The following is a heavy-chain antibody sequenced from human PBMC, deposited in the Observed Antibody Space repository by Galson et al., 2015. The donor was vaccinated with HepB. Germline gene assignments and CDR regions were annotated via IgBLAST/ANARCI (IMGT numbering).Heavy chain of an antibody. J-gene: IGHJ4*02. CDR3: ARVGVGGAFDY. CDR2: ISSSSSYI. Sequence: SLRLSCAASGFTFSSYSMNWVRQAPGKGLEWVSSISSSSSYIYYAGSVKGRFTISRDNAKNSLYLQMNSLRAEDTAVYYCARVGVGGAFDYWGQGTLVTVSS. D-gene: IGHD3-16*01. CDR1: GFTFSSYS. V-gene: IGHV3-21*01.